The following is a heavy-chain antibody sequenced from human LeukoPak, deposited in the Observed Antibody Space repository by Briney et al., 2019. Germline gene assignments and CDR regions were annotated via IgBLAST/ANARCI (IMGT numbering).Heavy chain of an antibody. Sequence: QPGGSLRLSCAASGFTFSSYWMHWVRQAPGKGLVWVSRINSDGSSTSYADSVKGRFTISRDNAKNTLYLQMNSLRAEDTAVYYCARALAVAGTGTTPNYWGQGTLVTVSS. CDR2: INSDGSST. D-gene: IGHD6-19*01. V-gene: IGHV3-74*01. CDR1: GFTFSSYW. CDR3: ARALAVAGTGTTPNY. J-gene: IGHJ4*02.